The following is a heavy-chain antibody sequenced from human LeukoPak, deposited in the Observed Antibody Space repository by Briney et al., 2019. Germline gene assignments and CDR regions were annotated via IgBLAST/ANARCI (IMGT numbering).Heavy chain of an antibody. D-gene: IGHD2-2*01. CDR2: IKKDGIEK. Sequence: GGSLRLSCAVSGFTLSSDWMSWVRQAPGKGLEWVANIKKDGIEKYYVESVKGRFTISRDNAKNSLSLQMNSLRAEDTAVYYCARGRYSSRSGGYYFDIWGQGTLVTVSS. J-gene: IGHJ4*02. V-gene: IGHV3-7*01. CDR3: ARGRYSSRSGGYYFDI. CDR1: GFTLSSDW.